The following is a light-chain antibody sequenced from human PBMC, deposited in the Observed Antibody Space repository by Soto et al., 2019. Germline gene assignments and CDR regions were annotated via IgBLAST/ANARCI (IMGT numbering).Light chain of an antibody. J-gene: IGKJ1*01. CDR3: QQYYSYPRT. Sequence: AIRMTQSPSSFSASTGDRVTITCRASQGISSYLAWYQQKPGKAPKLLIYAASTLQSGVPSRFSGSVSGTDFALTICCLQSEDFATYYCQQYYSYPRTFGQGTKVYIK. CDR1: QGISSY. V-gene: IGKV1-8*01. CDR2: AAS.